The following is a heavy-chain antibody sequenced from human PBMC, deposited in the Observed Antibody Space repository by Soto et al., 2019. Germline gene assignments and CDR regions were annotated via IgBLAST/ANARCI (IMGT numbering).Heavy chain of an antibody. CDR1: GYTFTIYG. Sequence: GASVKVSCKASGYTFTIYGISWVRQAPGQGLEWMGWISAYNGNTNYAQKLQGRVTMTADKSTGTAYMELNSLRSEDTAVYYCVRDSPIGSTFSGYDGIDYWGQGTLVTVSS. CDR3: VRDSPIGSTFSGYDGIDY. D-gene: IGHD5-12*01. V-gene: IGHV1-18*01. CDR2: ISAYNGNT. J-gene: IGHJ4*02.